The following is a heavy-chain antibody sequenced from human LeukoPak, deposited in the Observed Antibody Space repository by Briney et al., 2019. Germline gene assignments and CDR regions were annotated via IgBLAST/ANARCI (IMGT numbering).Heavy chain of an antibody. J-gene: IGHJ5*01. CDR3: ATSSNTVWLDS. D-gene: IGHD4-11*01. CDR1: GGSISSYY. V-gene: IGHV4-59*01. Sequence: SETLSLTCTVSGGSISSYYWSWIRQPPGKGLEWIGYIYYSGSTNYNPSLKSRVTISVDTSKNQFSLKLSSVTAADTAVYYCATSSNTVWLDSWGQGTLVTVSS. CDR2: IYYSGST.